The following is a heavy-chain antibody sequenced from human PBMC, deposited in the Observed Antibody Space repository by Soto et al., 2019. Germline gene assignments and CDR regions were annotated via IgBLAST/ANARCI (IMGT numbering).Heavy chain of an antibody. D-gene: IGHD1-7*01. CDR1: GFTFSSYD. Sequence: EVQLAESGGGMVQPGGSLRLSCVASGFTFSSYDMHWVRQAPGQGLEYVSSISSNGGTTYYGYSVKGRFTISRDNSKNTLYLPMGSLRAEDMAVYYCVRRVSGNYDYWGQGTLVTVSS. CDR2: ISSNGGTT. V-gene: IGHV3-64*01. J-gene: IGHJ4*02. CDR3: VRRVSGNYDY.